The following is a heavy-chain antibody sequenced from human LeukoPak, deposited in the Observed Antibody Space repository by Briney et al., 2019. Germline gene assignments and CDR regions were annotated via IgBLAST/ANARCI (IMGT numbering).Heavy chain of an antibody. V-gene: IGHV1-8*01. D-gene: IGHD6-13*01. CDR2: MNPNSGNT. CDR3: ARGTGSSWYIYYYYGMDV. J-gene: IGHJ6*02. Sequence: ASVKVSCKASGYTFTSYDINWVRQATGQGLEWMGWMNPNSGNTGYAQKFQGRVTMTRNTSISTAYIELSSLRSEDTAVYYCARGTGSSWYIYYYYGMDVWGQGTTVTVSS. CDR1: GYTFTSYD.